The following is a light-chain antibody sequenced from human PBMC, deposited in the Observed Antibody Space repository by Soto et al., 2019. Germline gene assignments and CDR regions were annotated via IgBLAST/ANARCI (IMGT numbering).Light chain of an antibody. V-gene: IGKV3-11*01. Sequence: EIVLTQSPATLSLSPGERATLSCRASQSVSSYLGWYQQKPGQAPRLLIYDASNRATGIPARFSGSGSGTEFALTISSLQPADFATYYCQQYNTYSWTFGQGTKVDIK. CDR3: QQYNTYSWT. CDR1: QSVSSY. CDR2: DAS. J-gene: IGKJ1*01.